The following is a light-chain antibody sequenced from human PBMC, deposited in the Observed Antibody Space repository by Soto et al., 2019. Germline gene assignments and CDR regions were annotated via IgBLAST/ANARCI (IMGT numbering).Light chain of an antibody. Sequence: AIQMTQSPSSLSASVGDRVTITCRASQGIRNDLGWYQQKPGKAPKLLIYAASSSQSGVPSRFSGTGSGTDFTLTISSLQPEDFATYYCQQTYSSPPYTFGQGTNLEIK. V-gene: IGKV1-6*01. CDR2: AAS. J-gene: IGKJ2*01. CDR1: QGIRND. CDR3: QQTYSSPPYT.